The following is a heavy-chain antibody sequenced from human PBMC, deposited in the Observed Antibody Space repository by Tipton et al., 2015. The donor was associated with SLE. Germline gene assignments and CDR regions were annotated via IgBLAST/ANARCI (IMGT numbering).Heavy chain of an antibody. CDR2: THYSGTT. J-gene: IGHJ4*02. CDR3: ARDLRN. V-gene: IGHV4-39*02. CDR1: GGSITSTPYY. Sequence: TLSLTCTVSGGSITSTPYYWGWIRQSPEKGLEWIGSTHYSGTTYYNPSLESRVTTSMDTSKNQFSLNLRSVTAADTAVYYCARDLRNWGQGTLVTVSS. D-gene: IGHD1-14*01.